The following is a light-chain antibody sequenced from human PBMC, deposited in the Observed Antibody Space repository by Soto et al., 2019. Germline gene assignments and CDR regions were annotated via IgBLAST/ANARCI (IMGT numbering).Light chain of an antibody. V-gene: IGKV1-39*01. Sequence: DIQMTQSPSSLSASVGDRVSITCRASQNINRYVSWFQQKPGKAPNLLIFGASNLHSGVPSRFSGSGSGTEFTLTITNLHPEDFVTYYCHQSYTGPITFGQGTRLDIK. CDR3: HQSYTGPIT. CDR2: GAS. J-gene: IGKJ5*01. CDR1: QNINRY.